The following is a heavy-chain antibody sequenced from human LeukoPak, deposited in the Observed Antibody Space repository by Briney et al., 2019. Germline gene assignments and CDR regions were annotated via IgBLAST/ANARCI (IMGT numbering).Heavy chain of an antibody. V-gene: IGHV3-33*01. Sequence: VRCLRLSCAASGFTFSSYGMHWVRQAPGKGLEWVAVIWYDGSNKYYADSVKGRFTISRDNSKNTLYLQMNSLRAEDTAVYYCARGASGSSWSYVAYFDYWGQGTLVTVSS. J-gene: IGHJ4*02. CDR3: ARGASGSSWSYVAYFDY. CDR2: IWYDGSNK. D-gene: IGHD6-13*01. CDR1: GFTFSSYG.